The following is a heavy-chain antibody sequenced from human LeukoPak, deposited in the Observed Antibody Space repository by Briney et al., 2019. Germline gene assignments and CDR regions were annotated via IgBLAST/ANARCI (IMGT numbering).Heavy chain of an antibody. Sequence: GESLKISCKGSGYSFTSYWIGWVRQMPGKGLEWMGIIYPGDSDTRYSPSFQGQVTISADKSISTAYLQWSSLKASDTAMYYCARLAYCGGDCYFRSYFDYWGQGTLVTVSS. CDR1: GYSFTSYW. V-gene: IGHV5-51*01. CDR3: ARLAYCGGDCYFRSYFDY. D-gene: IGHD2-21*02. CDR2: IYPGDSDT. J-gene: IGHJ4*02.